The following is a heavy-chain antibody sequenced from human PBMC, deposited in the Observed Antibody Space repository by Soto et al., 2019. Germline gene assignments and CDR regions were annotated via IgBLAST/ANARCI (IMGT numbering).Heavy chain of an antibody. J-gene: IGHJ6*02. V-gene: IGHV1-18*04. Sequence: ASVKVSCKASGYTFTNYGISWVRQAPGQGLEWIGWISANNGNTHYAQKFQGRVTMTTETSTSTVYMELRSLRSDDTAVYYCARAGSSLGYAMDVWGRGTTVTVSS. CDR3: ARAGSSLGYAMDV. CDR1: GYTFTNYG. D-gene: IGHD3-10*01. CDR2: ISANNGNT.